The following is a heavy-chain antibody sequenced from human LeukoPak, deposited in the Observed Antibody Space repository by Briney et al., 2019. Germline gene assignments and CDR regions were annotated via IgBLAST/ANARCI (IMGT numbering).Heavy chain of an antibody. CDR2: ISKDESNK. J-gene: IGHJ4*02. V-gene: IGHV3-30*18. CDR3: AKDNPVLEY. Sequence: GGSLRLSCAASGFSFSTLGMHWVRQTPGKGLEWVSHISKDESNKYYADSVKGRFTISRDTSKNTLFLQMNSLRVEDTAVYYCAKDNPVLEYWGQGTLVTVSS. CDR1: GFSFSTLG.